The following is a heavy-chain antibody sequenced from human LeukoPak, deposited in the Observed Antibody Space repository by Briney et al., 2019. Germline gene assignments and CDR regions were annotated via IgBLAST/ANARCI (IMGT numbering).Heavy chain of an antibody. CDR2: IYTSGST. D-gene: IGHD4-17*01. J-gene: IGHJ3*02. CDR1: GGSISSYY. CDR3: ARQSYANDAFDI. V-gene: IGHV4-4*09. Sequence: PSETLSLTCTVSGGSISSYYWSWIRQPPGKGLEWIGYIYTSGSTNYNPSLKSRVTISVDTSKNQFSLKLSSVTAADTAVYYCARQSYANDAFDIWGQGTMVTVSS.